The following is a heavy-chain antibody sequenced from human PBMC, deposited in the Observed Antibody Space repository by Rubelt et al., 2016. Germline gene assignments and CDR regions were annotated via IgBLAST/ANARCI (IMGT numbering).Heavy chain of an antibody. CDR1: GGSISSSSYY. Sequence: QLQLQESGPGLVKPSETLSLTCTVSGGSISSSSYYWGWIRQPPGKGLEWIGSIYYSGSTYYNPSLKSRVTISVDTYKTQFSLKPSSVTAADTAVYYCARAVSYYDSSGYGHYYYMDVWGKGTTVTVSS. D-gene: IGHD3-22*01. J-gene: IGHJ6*03. V-gene: IGHV4-39*07. CDR2: IYYSGST. CDR3: ARAVSYYDSSGYGHYYYMDV.